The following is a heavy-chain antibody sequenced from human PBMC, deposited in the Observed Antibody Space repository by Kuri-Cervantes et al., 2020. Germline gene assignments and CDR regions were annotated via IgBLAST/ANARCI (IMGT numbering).Heavy chain of an antibody. D-gene: IGHD2-8*02. J-gene: IGHJ4*02. Sequence: SETLSLTCVVSDYSIRSGYYWGWVRQPPGKGLECIGSVFHTGTAYYNPSLRSRVTISVDTSKNQFSLTLNSVTAADTAVYYCARLVGWWEHFDYWGQGALVTVSS. CDR1: DYSIRSGYY. CDR2: VFHTGTA. CDR3: ARLVGWWEHFDY. V-gene: IGHV4-38-2*01.